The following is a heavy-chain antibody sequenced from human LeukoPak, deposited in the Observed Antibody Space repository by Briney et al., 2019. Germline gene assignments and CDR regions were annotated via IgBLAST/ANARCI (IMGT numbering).Heavy chain of an antibody. CDR3: ARAGELMARNWFDP. V-gene: IGHV4-39*01. CDR1: GGSISSSSYY. Sequence: SETLSLTCTVSGGSISSSSYYWGWIRQPPGKGLEWIGSIYYSGSTYYNPSFKSRVTISVDTSKNQFSLKLSSVTAADTAVYYCARAGELMARNWFDPWGQGTLVTVSS. J-gene: IGHJ5*02. CDR2: IYYSGST. D-gene: IGHD2-8*01.